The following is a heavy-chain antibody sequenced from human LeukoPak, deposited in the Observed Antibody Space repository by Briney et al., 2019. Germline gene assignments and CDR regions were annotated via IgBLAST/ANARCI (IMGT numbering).Heavy chain of an antibody. J-gene: IGHJ4*02. V-gene: IGHV4-4*07. CDR1: GGSISGYY. D-gene: IGHD3-10*01. CDR3: ARSGLDYYGSGTYSLFQY. CDR2: INISGST. Sequence: SETLSLTCTVSGGSISGYYWSWIRQPAGKGLEWIGRINISGSTNSNPSLKSRVTMSVDTSTNQVSLQLSSVTAADTAVYYCARSGLDYYGSGTYSLFQYWGQGTLVTVSS.